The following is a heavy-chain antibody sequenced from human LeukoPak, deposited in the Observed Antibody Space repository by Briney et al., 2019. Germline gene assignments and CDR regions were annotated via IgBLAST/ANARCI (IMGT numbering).Heavy chain of an antibody. J-gene: IGHJ3*02. CDR1: GFTFSSYT. D-gene: IGHD3-10*01. Sequence: GGSLRLSCAASGFTFSSYTMKWVRQAPGKGLEWVSSISSRSSYTYYADSVKGRFTISRDNAESSLYLQMNSLRAEDTAVYYCARNTWFEEGIDAFDIWGQGTMVTVSS. CDR3: ARNTWFEEGIDAFDI. V-gene: IGHV3-21*01. CDR2: ISSRSSYT.